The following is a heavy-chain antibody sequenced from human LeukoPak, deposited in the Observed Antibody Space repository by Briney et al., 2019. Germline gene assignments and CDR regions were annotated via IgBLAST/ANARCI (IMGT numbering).Heavy chain of an antibody. CDR3: ARAASYYYGSGSYYKDYYYYYMDV. D-gene: IGHD3-10*01. Sequence: SQTLSLTCTVSGGSISSGSYYWSWIRQPAGKGLEWIGRIYTSGSTNYNPSLKSRVTISVDTSKNQFSLKLSSVTAADTAVYYCARAASYYYGSGSYYKDYYYYYMDVWGEGTTVTVSS. J-gene: IGHJ6*03. V-gene: IGHV4-61*02. CDR1: GGSISSGSYY. CDR2: IYTSGST.